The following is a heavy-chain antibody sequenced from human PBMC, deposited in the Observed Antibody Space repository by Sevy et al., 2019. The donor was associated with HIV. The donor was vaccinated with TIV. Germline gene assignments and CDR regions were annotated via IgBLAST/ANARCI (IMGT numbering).Heavy chain of an antibody. CDR3: ARRYFDV. J-gene: IGHJ4*02. CDR2: IRQDGNEI. CDR1: GFSFTDFW. V-gene: IGHV3-7*01. Sequence: GGSLRLSCKASGFSFTDFWMQWVRLAPGKGLEWVANIRQDGNEIYYADSVKGRFTISRDNAMQSLYLEMNNLRVEDSGIYYCARRYFDVWGQGTLVTVSS. D-gene: IGHD3-16*02.